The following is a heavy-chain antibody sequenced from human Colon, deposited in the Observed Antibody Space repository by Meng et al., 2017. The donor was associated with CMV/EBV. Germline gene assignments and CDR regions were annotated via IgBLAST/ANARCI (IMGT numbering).Heavy chain of an antibody. V-gene: IGHV3-53*01. CDR1: GFFVSNTY. J-gene: IGHJ4*02. CDR3: VRADRCGGDCYDRPFDY. Sequence: GESLKISCAGSGFFVSNTYINWVRQAPGKGLEWVSTVNAGGRDTYYADSVKGRFTISRDNSKNTLFLLMSSLRVEDTAVYYCVRADRCGGDCYDRPFDYWGQGSLVTVSS. D-gene: IGHD2-21*01. CDR2: VNAGGRDT.